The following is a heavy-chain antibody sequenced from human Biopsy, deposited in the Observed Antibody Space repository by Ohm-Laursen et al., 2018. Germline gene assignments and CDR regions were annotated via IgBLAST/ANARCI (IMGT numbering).Heavy chain of an antibody. CDR2: INPSGGST. Sequence: GASVKVSCNVSGYTFTTYYMHWVRQAPGRGLEWVGIINPSGGSTTYAQKFQGRVTMTRDTSTSTVYMELSSLRSEDTAVYYCAVPYYYNYGLDVWGRGTTVTVSS. CDR1: GYTFTTYY. J-gene: IGHJ6*02. V-gene: IGHV1-46*01. CDR3: AVPYYYNYGLDV.